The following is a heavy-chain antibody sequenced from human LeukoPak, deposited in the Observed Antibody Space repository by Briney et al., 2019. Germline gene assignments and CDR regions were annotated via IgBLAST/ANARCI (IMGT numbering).Heavy chain of an antibody. J-gene: IGHJ6*02. CDR3: AKGTDFWSGYRVSGYGMDV. CDR2: IYSGGST. Sequence: GSLRLSCAASGFTVSSNYMRWVRQAPGKGLECVSVIYSGGSTYYADSVKGRFTISRDNSKNTLYLQMNSLRAEDTAVYYCAKGTDFWSGYRVSGYGMDVWGQGTTVTVSS. D-gene: IGHD3-3*01. V-gene: IGHV3-53*01. CDR1: GFTVSSNY.